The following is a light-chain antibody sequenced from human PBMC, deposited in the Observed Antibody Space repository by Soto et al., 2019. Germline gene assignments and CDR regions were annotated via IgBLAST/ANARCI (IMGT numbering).Light chain of an antibody. V-gene: IGKV1-5*03. Sequence: DIQMTQSPSTLSASVGDRVTITCRASQSISSWLAWYQQKPGKAPKLLIYKASILESGVPSRFSGSGSGTEFTLTISSRQPDDFATYYCQQYNTYWTFGQGTKVEIK. CDR3: QQYNTYWT. CDR1: QSISSW. CDR2: KAS. J-gene: IGKJ1*01.